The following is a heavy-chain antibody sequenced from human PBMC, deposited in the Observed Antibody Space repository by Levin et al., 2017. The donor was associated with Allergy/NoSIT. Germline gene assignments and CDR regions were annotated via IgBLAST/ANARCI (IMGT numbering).Heavy chain of an antibody. Sequence: PGGSLRLSCAASGFTFSSYAMHWVRQAPGKGLEWVAVISYDGSNKYYADSVKGRFTISRDNSKNTLYLQMNSLRAEDTAVYYCARDYCSGGSCYDYWGQGTLVTVSS. J-gene: IGHJ4*02. CDR3: ARDYCSGGSCYDY. CDR1: GFTFSSYA. D-gene: IGHD2-15*01. CDR2: ISYDGSNK. V-gene: IGHV3-30*04.